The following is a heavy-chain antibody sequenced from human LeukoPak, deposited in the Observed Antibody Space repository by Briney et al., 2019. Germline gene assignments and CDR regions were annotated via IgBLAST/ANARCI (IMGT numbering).Heavy chain of an antibody. CDR1: GGSISSGSYY. J-gene: IGHJ4*02. CDR3: ARVPRRWLPDVLDY. V-gene: IGHV4-61*02. CDR2: IYTSGST. D-gene: IGHD5-24*01. Sequence: PSETLSLTCTVSGGSISSGSYYWSWIRQPAGKGLEWIGRIYTSGSTNYNPSLKSRVTISVDTSKNQFSLKLSSVTAADTAVYYCARVPRRWLPDVLDYWGQGTLVTVSS.